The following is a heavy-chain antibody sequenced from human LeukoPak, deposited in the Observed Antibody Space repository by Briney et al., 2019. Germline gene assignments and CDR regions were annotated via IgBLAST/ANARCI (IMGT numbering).Heavy chain of an antibody. Sequence: GGSLRLSCAASGFTFSPYAMAWVRQAPGKGLEWVSSISGSGGTTFYADSVKGRFTISRDNFKNTLFLQMNTLRAEDTGLYYCARYCGGGSCFDYWGRGTLVTVSS. CDR1: GFTFSPYA. J-gene: IGHJ4*02. CDR3: ARYCGGGSCFDY. V-gene: IGHV3-23*01. CDR2: ISGSGGTT. D-gene: IGHD2-15*01.